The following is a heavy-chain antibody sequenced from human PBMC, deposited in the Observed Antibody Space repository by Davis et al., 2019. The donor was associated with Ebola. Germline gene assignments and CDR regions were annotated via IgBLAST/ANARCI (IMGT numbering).Heavy chain of an antibody. CDR3: ARDLRYDSSGYDYYFYMDV. CDR1: GGSISRDGSY. D-gene: IGHD3-22*01. CDR2: IYYSGST. Sequence: PSETLSLTCTVSGGSISRDGSYWTWIRQHPGKGLEWIGYIYYSGSTYYNPSLKSRVTISLDTSKNQFSLNLYSVTAADTAVDYCARDLRYDSSGYDYYFYMDVWGKGTTVTVSS. V-gene: IGHV4-31*03. J-gene: IGHJ6*03.